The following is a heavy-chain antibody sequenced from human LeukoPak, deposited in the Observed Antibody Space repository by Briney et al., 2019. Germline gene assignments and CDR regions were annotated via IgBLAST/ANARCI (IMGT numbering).Heavy chain of an antibody. CDR2: ISSSVSYI. CDR1: GFTFSSYT. CDR3: ARARGVIPAGVLQH. D-gene: IGHD3-10*01. Sequence: GGSLRLSCAASGFTFSSYTMNWVRQAPGKGLGWVSFISSSVSYIYYADSVKGRFTISRENATHSMYLQMNSLSAEDTAVYYCARARGVIPAGVLQHWGQGTLVTVSS. V-gene: IGHV3-21*01. J-gene: IGHJ1*01.